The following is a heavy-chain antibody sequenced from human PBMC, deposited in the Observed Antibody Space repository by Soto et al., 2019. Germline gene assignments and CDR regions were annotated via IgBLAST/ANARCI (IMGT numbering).Heavy chain of an antibody. CDR3: ARASMYIWNDH. CDR2: VNPSSGNT. J-gene: IGHJ5*02. V-gene: IGHV1-8*01. D-gene: IGHD1-20*01. Sequence: QVQLVQCGAEVKRPGASVKVSCEASGYTFTTYDINWVRQASGQGLEWMGCVNPSSGNTVYAQKFHGRVTMTRDTSISTAYMELSSLKSDDTAIYYCARASMYIWNDHWGQGTLVTVSS. CDR1: GYTFTTYD.